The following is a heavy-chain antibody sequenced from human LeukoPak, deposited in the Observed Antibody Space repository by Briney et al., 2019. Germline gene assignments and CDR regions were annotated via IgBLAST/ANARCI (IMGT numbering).Heavy chain of an antibody. CDR1: GGSISSSSYY. Sequence: SETLSLTCTVSGGSISSSSYYWGWIRQPPGKGLEWIGSIYYSGSTYYNPSLKSRVTISVDTSKNQFSLKLSSVTAADTAVYYCASHSGSYYRAAVDYWGQGTLVTVSS. V-gene: IGHV4-39*07. CDR3: ASHSGSYYRAAVDY. J-gene: IGHJ4*02. D-gene: IGHD1-26*01. CDR2: IYYSGST.